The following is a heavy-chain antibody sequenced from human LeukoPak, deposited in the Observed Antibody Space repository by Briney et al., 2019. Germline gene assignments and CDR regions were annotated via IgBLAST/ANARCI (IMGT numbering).Heavy chain of an antibody. V-gene: IGHV3-53*01. CDR2: IYSGGNT. CDR3: ANSYYPRRNFDY. Sequence: PGGSLRLSCAASGFNVSSNHMSWVRQAPGKGLEWVSVIYSGGNTYYADSVKGRFTIFRDKSKNTLYLQMNSLRAEDTAVYYCANSYYPRRNFDYWGQGTLVTVSS. D-gene: IGHD3-22*01. J-gene: IGHJ4*02. CDR1: GFNVSSNH.